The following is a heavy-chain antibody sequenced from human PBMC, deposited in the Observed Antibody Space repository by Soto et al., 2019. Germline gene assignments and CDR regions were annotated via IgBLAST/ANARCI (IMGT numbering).Heavy chain of an antibody. Sequence: GGSLRLSCAASGFTFSSYAMSWVRQAPGKGLEWVSAISGSGGSTYYADSVKGRFTISRDNSKNTLYLQMNSLRAEDTAVYYCAKDRDYGDYVFYFDYWGQGTLVTVSS. CDR3: AKDRDYGDYVFYFDY. J-gene: IGHJ4*02. D-gene: IGHD4-17*01. CDR1: GFTFSSYA. CDR2: ISGSGGST. V-gene: IGHV3-23*01.